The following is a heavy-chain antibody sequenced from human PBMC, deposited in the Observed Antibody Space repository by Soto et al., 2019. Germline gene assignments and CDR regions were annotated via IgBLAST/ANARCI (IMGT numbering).Heavy chain of an antibody. V-gene: IGHV4-31*03. J-gene: IGHJ3*01. D-gene: IGHD5-12*01. CDR3: ATSPYGGDGLGAGSFDV. CDR2: IFHSGST. CDR1: GGSISSGGYY. Sequence: TLSLTCTVSGGSISSGGYYWSWIRQHRGKGLEWIGYIFHSGSTYYNPSLKTRLNIPVYTSKNQFSVELSSVTAAGASVGFSATSPYGGDGLGAGSFDVGGQGPMV.